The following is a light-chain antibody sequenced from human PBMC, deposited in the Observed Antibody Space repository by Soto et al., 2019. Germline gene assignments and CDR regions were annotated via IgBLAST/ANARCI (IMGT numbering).Light chain of an antibody. CDR3: QQSYSTPLT. Sequence: DIQMTHSPSSLSASVGDRVTITCRASQSISSYLNWYQQKPGKAPKLLIYAASSLQSGVPSRFSGSGSGTDFTLTISSLQPEDSATYYCQQSYSTPLTFGGGTKVDIX. V-gene: IGKV1-39*01. CDR1: QSISSY. CDR2: AAS. J-gene: IGKJ4*01.